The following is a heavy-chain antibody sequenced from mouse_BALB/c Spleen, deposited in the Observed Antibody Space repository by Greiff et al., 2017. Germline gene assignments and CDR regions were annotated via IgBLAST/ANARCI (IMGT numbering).Heavy chain of an antibody. CDR1: GFTFSSYA. CDR3: ARGKGLPYAMDY. J-gene: IGHJ4*01. CDR2: ISSGGST. D-gene: IGHD2-4*01. Sequence: EVKLVESGGGLVKPGGSLKLSCAASGFTFSSYAMSWVRQTPEKRLEWVASISSGGSTYYPDSVKGRFTISRDNARNILYLQMSSLRSEDTAMYYCARGKGLPYAMDYWGQGTSVTVSS. V-gene: IGHV5-6-5*01.